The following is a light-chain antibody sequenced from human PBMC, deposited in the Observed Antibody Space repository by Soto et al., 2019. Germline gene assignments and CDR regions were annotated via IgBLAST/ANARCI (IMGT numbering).Light chain of an antibody. CDR2: DVS. CDR3: SSYTSSSTRV. CDR1: SSDVGGYNY. Sequence: QSALTQPASLSGSPGQSITLSCTGTSSDVGGYNYVSWYQQHPGKAPKLMIYDVSNRPSGVSNRFSGSKSGNTASLTISGLQAEDEADYYCSSYTSSSTRVFGTGTKLTVL. J-gene: IGLJ1*01. V-gene: IGLV2-14*01.